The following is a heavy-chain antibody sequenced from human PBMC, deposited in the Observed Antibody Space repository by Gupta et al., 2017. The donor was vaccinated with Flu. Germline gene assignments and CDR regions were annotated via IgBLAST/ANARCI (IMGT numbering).Heavy chain of an antibody. J-gene: IGHJ4*02. CDR2: INLSSGGT. D-gene: IGHD6-19*01. CDR3: ARPSVPNTSGWFVFDS. V-gene: IGHV1-2*02. Sequence: QVQLVQSGAEVKKPGASMKVSCKASGFTFTDYHIHWMRQAPGQGLEWMGWINLSSGGTNFAQKFQGRVTMARDTSIRTAYIDMASLRSDDTAVYFCARPSVPNTSGWFVFDSWGQGTLITVSS. CDR1: GFTFTDYH.